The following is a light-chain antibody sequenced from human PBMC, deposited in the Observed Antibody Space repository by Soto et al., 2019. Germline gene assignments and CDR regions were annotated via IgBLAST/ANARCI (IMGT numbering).Light chain of an antibody. CDR2: GAS. CDR3: QHYGNSQT. CDR1: QSVSSGY. Sequence: PGDGATLSCRASQSVSSGYLAWYQQKPGQAPRLLIYGASRRAGGIPDRFSGSGSGTDFTLSISRLEPEDFAVYWCQHYGNSQTLGHGTRVQIK. V-gene: IGKV3-20*01. J-gene: IGKJ1*01.